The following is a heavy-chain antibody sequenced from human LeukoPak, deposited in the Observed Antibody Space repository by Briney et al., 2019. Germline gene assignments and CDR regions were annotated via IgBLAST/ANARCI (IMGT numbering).Heavy chain of an antibody. CDR2: ISYDASNK. Sequence: GGSLRLSCAASGFTFSSYAMHWVRQAPGKGLEWVAVISYDASNKYYTDSVKGRFTISRDNSKNMLYLQMDSLRVKDTAVYHCAREEYGGVYFDYWGQGTLVTVSS. D-gene: IGHD4-23*01. CDR3: AREEYGGVYFDY. CDR1: GFTFSSYA. V-gene: IGHV3-30-3*01. J-gene: IGHJ4*02.